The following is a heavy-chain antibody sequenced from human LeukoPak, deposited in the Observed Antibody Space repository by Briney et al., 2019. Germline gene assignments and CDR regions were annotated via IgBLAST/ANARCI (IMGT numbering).Heavy chain of an antibody. V-gene: IGHV3-23*01. CDR2: LIGSSGST. Sequence: WGSLRLSCAASGFTSINYAMNWVRQAPGKGLEWVSVLIGSSGSTDYADSVKGRFTISRDNSKNPLFLQMNSVRGDDTARYYCAKGAYDYIEIGYFDSWGQGTLVTVSS. D-gene: IGHD5-12*01. CDR3: AKGAYDYIEIGYFDS. CDR1: GFTSINYA. J-gene: IGHJ4*02.